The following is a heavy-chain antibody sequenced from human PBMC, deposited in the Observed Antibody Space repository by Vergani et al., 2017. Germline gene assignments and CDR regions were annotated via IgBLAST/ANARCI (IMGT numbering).Heavy chain of an antibody. V-gene: IGHV3-43*01. J-gene: IGHJ4*02. CDR3: AKDIGSSTSCFDY. CDR2: ISWDGGST. CDR1: GFTFDDYT. Sequence: EVQLVESGGVVVQPGGSLRLSCAASGFTFDDYTMHWARQAPGKGLEWVSLISWDGGSTYYADSVKGRFTISRDNSKNSLYLQMNSLRTEDTALYYCAKDIGSSTSCFDYWGQGTLVTVSS. D-gene: IGHD2-2*01.